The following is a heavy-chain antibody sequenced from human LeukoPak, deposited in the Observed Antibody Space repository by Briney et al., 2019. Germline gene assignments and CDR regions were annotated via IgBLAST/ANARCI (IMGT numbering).Heavy chain of an antibody. J-gene: IGHJ2*01. D-gene: IGHD3-22*01. V-gene: IGHV5-51*01. CDR1: GYSFNSHW. CDR2: FYPGDSDT. Sequence: GESLKISCQGSGYSFNSHWIGWVRQMPGNGLEWMGIFYPGDSDTKYSPSFQGQVTISADKSISTAYLQWSSLKASDTAIYYCARRYYYDSSGPVPWYFDLWGRGTLVTVSS. CDR3: ARRYYYDSSGPVPWYFDL.